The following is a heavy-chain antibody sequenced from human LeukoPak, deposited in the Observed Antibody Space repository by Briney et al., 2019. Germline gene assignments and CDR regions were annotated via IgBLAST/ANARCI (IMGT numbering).Heavy chain of an antibody. J-gene: IGHJ4*02. Sequence: GGSLRLSCAASGFTFRSYWMSWVRQAPGKGLEWVAVIWYDGSNKYYADSVKGRFTISRDNSKNTLYLQMNSLRAEDTAVYYCVRGGSSWYGFDYWGQGTLVTVSS. V-gene: IGHV3-33*08. D-gene: IGHD6-13*01. CDR2: IWYDGSNK. CDR1: GFTFRSYW. CDR3: VRGGSSWYGFDY.